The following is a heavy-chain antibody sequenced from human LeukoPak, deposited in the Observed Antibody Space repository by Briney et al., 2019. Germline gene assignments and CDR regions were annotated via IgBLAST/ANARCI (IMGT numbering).Heavy chain of an antibody. CDR3: ARGLRAGDDY. Sequence: PGGSLRLSCAASGLTFIVYWMYWVRPAPRQGLEYVSRIRFDRNVITYADSVECRFTIARNNARNIVSLQMSSLRAEDTAVCYCARGLRAGDDYWGQGTLVTVSS. D-gene: IGHD3-10*01. J-gene: IGHJ4*02. V-gene: IGHV3-74*03. CDR2: IRFDRNVI. CDR1: GLTFIVYW.